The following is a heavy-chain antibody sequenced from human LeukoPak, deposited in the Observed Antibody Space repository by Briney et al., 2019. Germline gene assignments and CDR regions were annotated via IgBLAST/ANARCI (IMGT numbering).Heavy chain of an antibody. J-gene: IGHJ5*02. CDR2: INPDSGDT. CDR3: ARGPFRNVDTAMVASRFDP. V-gene: IGHV1-2*02. Sequence: ASVKVSCKASGYTFNGYYIHWVRLAPGRGLEWMGWINPDSGDTNYLQKFQGRVTMTRDTSISIAYMELSRLRSDATAVYFCARGPFRNVDTAMVASRFDPWGQGTLVTVSS. D-gene: IGHD5-18*01. CDR1: GYTFNGYY.